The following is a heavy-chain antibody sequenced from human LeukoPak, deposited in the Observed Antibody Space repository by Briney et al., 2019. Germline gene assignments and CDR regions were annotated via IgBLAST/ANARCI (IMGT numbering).Heavy chain of an antibody. CDR1: GFTFSSYA. CDR2: ISYDGSNK. D-gene: IGHD2-21*02. J-gene: IGHJ4*02. CDR3: AKGGDDSSNYYFDY. V-gene: IGHV3-30-3*01. Sequence: PGGSLRLSCAASGFTFSSYAMHWVRQAPGKGLEWVAVISYDGSNKYYADSVKGRFTISRDNSKNTLYLQMNSLRAEDTAVYYCAKGGDDSSNYYFDYWGQGTLVTVSS.